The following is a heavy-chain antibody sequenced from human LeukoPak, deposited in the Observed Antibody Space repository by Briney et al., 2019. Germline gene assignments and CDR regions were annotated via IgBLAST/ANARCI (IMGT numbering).Heavy chain of an antibody. CDR1: GFTVSSNY. D-gene: IGHD3-9*01. CDR3: ARETGPYYDILTGQKAFDY. Sequence: GGSLRLSCAASGFTVSSNYMSWVRQAPGKGLEWVSYISSSSSTIYYADSVKGRFTISRDNAKNSLYLQMNSLRAEDTAVYYCARETGPYYDILTGQKAFDYWGQGTLVTVSS. V-gene: IGHV3-48*04. J-gene: IGHJ4*02. CDR2: ISSSSSTI.